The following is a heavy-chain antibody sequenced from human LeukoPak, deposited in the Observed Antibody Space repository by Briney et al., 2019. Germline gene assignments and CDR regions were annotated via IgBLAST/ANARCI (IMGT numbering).Heavy chain of an antibody. CDR2: ISGSGGST. D-gene: IGHD3-10*01. V-gene: IGHV3-23*01. J-gene: IGHJ4*02. Sequence: PGGSLRLSCAASGFTFSSYAMSWVRQAPGKGLEWVSAISGSGGSTYYADSVKGRFTISRDNSKNTLYLQTNSLRAEDTAVYYCAKERYYYGSGSYYLDYWGQGTLVTVSS. CDR3: AKERYYYGSGSYYLDY. CDR1: GFTFSSYA.